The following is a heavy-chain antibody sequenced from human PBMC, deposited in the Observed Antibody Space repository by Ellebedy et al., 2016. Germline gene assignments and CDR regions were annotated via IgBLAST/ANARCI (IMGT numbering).Heavy chain of an antibody. Sequence: GESLKISCAASGFTFSSYAMAWVRQAPGKGLQWVSAISGSGSRTYYADSVKGRLTISRDNSKNTLYLQMNSLRAEDTAIFYCAKDSTPGGYYYYGMDVWGQGTTVTVSS. CDR2: ISGSGSRT. J-gene: IGHJ6*02. V-gene: IGHV3-23*01. D-gene: IGHD2-8*02. CDR1: GFTFSSYA. CDR3: AKDSTPGGYYYYGMDV.